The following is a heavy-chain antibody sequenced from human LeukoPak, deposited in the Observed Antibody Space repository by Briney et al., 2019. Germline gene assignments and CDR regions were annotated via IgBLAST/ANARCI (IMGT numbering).Heavy chain of an antibody. D-gene: IGHD1-26*01. Sequence: GGSLRLSCAASGFTFSTYAMHWVRQAPGKGLEWVAVISYDGSNKYYADSVKGRFTISRDNSKNTLYLQMNSLRAEDTAVYYCARESSGSSIDHWGQGTLVTVSS. CDR2: ISYDGSNK. CDR1: GFTFSTYA. J-gene: IGHJ4*02. CDR3: ARESSGSSIDH. V-gene: IGHV3-30*04.